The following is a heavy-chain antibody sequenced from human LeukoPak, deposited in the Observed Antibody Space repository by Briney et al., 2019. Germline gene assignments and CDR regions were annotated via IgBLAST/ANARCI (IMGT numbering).Heavy chain of an antibody. V-gene: IGHV4-61*02. Sequence: SETLSLTCTVYGGSISSGSYYWSWIRQPAGKGLEWIGRIYTSGSTNYNPSLKSRVTISGDASKNQFSLKLSSVTAADTAVYYCTRGSIFADYWGQGTLVTVSS. CDR3: TRGSIFADY. D-gene: IGHD3-3*01. J-gene: IGHJ4*02. CDR1: GGSISSGSYY. CDR2: IYTSGST.